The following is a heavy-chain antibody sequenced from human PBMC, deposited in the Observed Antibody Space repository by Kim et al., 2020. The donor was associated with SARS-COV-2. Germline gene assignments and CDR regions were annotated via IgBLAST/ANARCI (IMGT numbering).Heavy chain of an antibody. CDR2: Q. D-gene: IGHD3-16*01. J-gene: IGHJ5*02. Sequence: QYSVDSVKVRITISRDNAKTLVYLQMSGLRDEDTAVYYCARDIRGTWFDPWGQGTLVTVSS. V-gene: IGHV3-7*01. CDR3: ARDIRGTWFDP.